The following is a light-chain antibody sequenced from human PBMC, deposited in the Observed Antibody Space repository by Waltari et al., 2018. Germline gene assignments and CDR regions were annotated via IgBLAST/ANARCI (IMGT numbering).Light chain of an antibody. V-gene: IGLV2-23*01. CDR1: STVVGNYTL. CDR3: CSYAGSYTWV. Sequence: QSALPQPASVSGSPGQSLTIPCTGPSTVVGNYTLVSWYQQYPGKAPKLMIYDDNRRPSGVSDRFSGSKSGNTASLTISGVQAEDEADYYCCSYAGSYTWVFGGGTKLTVL. CDR2: DDN. J-gene: IGLJ3*02.